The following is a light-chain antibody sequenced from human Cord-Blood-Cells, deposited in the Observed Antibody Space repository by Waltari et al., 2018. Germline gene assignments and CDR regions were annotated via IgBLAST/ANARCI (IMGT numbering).Light chain of an antibody. CDR3: CSYAGSYTFV. V-gene: IGLV2-11*01. CDR2: DVS. Sequence: QSALTQPRSVSGSPGQSVTISCPGTSSDVGGYNYVLWYQQHPGKAPKLMIYDVSKRPSGVPDRFSGSKSGNTASLTISGLQAEDEADYYCCSYAGSYTFVFGGGTKLTVL. J-gene: IGLJ3*02. CDR1: SSDVGGYNY.